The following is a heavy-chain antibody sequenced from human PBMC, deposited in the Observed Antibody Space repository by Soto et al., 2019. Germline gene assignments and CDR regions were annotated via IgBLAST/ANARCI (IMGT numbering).Heavy chain of an antibody. CDR3: ARGYCTTNICDPWFDP. V-gene: IGHV5-51*01. CDR2: IYPGDSDT. D-gene: IGHD2-8*01. CDR1: GYSFTSYW. Sequence: PXESLKISCKGFGYSFTSYWIGWVRQIPGKGLEWMGIIYPGDSDTRYSPSFQGQVTISADKSISTVYLQWSSLKASDTAMYYCARGYCTTNICDPWFDPWGQGTLVTVSS. J-gene: IGHJ5*02.